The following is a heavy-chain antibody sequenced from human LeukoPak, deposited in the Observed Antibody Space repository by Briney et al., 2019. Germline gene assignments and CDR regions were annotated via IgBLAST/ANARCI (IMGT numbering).Heavy chain of an antibody. V-gene: IGHV1-2*02. CDR3: ARVATILQPFDY. D-gene: IGHD5-12*01. J-gene: IGHJ4*02. CDR1: GYTFTGYY. Sequence: ASVKVSCKASGYTFTGYYMHWVRQAPGQGLEWMGWINPNSGGTNYAQKFQGRVTMTRDTSISTAYMELSRLGSDDTAVYYCARVATILQPFDYWGQGTLVTVSS. CDR2: INPNSGGT.